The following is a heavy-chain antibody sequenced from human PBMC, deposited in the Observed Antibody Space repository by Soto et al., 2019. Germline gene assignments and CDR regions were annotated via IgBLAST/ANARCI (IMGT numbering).Heavy chain of an antibody. V-gene: IGHV3-53*01. D-gene: IGHD2-21*02. J-gene: IGHJ4*02. CDR1: GFTVSSNY. CDR2: IYSGGST. Sequence: PGGSLRPSCAASGFTVSSNYMSWVRQAPGKGLEWVSVIYSGGSTYYADSVKGRFTISRDNSKNTLYLQMNSLRAEDTAVYYCARVVVVTAMGPSYYFDYWGEGTLVTVSS. CDR3: ARVVVVTAMGPSYYFDY.